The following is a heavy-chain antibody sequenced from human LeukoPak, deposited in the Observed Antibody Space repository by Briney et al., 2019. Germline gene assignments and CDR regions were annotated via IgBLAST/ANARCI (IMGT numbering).Heavy chain of an antibody. D-gene: IGHD6-6*01. J-gene: IGHJ4*02. CDR2: IIPIFGTA. CDR3: ARDREQLGLDY. CDR1: GGTFSSYA. Sequence: ASVKVSCKASGGTFSSYAISWVRQAPGQGLEWMGGIIPIFGTANYAQKFQGRVTITTDESTSTAYMELSSLRSDDTAVYYCARDREQLGLDYWGQGTLVTVSS. V-gene: IGHV1-69*05.